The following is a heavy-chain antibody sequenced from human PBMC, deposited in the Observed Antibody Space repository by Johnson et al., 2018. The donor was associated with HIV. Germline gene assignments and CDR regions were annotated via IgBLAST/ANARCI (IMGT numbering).Heavy chain of an antibody. D-gene: IGHD4-23*01. CDR1: GFTFSSYG. CDR2: ISYDGSND. V-gene: IGHV3-30*03. Sequence: QVQLVESGGGVVQPGRSLRLSCAASGFTFSSYGMHWVRQAPGKGLEWVAFISYDGSNDYYANSVKGRFTISRDNSKNTLYLQMNSLRAEDTAVYYCARARWRVDDAFDIWGQGTMVTVSS. J-gene: IGHJ3*02. CDR3: ARARWRVDDAFDI.